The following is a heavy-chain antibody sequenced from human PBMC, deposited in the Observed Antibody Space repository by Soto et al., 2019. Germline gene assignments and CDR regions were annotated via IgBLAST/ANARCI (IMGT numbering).Heavy chain of an antibody. CDR3: ARGYSGHNNSYMDV. V-gene: IGHV1-8*02. CDR1: GYNFPSHD. D-gene: IGHD2-15*01. CDR2: MNPSSGNT. Sequence: QVQLVQSGAEVKTPGASVKVSCKASGYNFPSHDIYWVRQAAGQGLEWMGWMNPSSGNTGYSQKFQGRVTMTRRTTMNTAYMEMSALRSEDTAVYYCARGYSGHNNSYMDVWGKGTTVTVSS. J-gene: IGHJ6*03.